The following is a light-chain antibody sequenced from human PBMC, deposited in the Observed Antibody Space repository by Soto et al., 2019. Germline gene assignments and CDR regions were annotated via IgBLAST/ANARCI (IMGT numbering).Light chain of an antibody. V-gene: IGLV2-14*01. CDR3: SSYTSSSPRGYV. CDR2: DVS. J-gene: IGLJ1*01. Sequence: QSALTQPASVSGSPGQSITISCTGTSSDVGGYNYVSWYQQHPGKAPKLMIYDVSNRPSGVSNRFSGSKSGNTASLTISGLQAEDEADYYCSSYTSSSPRGYVLGTGTKLTVL. CDR1: SSDVGGYNY.